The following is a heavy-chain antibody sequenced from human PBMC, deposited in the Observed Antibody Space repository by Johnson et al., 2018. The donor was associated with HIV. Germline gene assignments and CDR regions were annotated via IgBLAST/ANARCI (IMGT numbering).Heavy chain of an antibody. D-gene: IGHD3-22*01. CDR1: GFTFSSYG. Sequence: VHLVESGGGVVQPGGSLRLSCAASGFTFSSYGMHWVRQAPGKGLEWVAFIRYDGSNKYYADSVKGRFTISRDNSKNTLSLQMNSLRAEDTAVYYCARGYYYDSSGSDDAFDIWGQGTMVTVSS. CDR3: ARGYYYDSSGSDDAFDI. J-gene: IGHJ3*02. CDR2: IRYDGSNK. V-gene: IGHV3-30*02.